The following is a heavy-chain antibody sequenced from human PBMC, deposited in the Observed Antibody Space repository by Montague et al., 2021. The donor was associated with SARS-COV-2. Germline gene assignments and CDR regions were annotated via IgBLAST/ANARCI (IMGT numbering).Heavy chain of an antibody. J-gene: IGHJ4*02. V-gene: IGHV4-4*02. CDR2: ISYGGIA. D-gene: IGHD4-11*01. CDR3: AGKVLTVPADY. CDR1: GVSITSTNW. Sequence: SGTLSLTCAVSGVSITSTNWWSLVRRPPGKGLEWIGEISYGGIATYNPSLKSRATISMDRSRNLFSLKLSSVTAADTAIYYCAGKVLTVPADYWGQGTLVTVS.